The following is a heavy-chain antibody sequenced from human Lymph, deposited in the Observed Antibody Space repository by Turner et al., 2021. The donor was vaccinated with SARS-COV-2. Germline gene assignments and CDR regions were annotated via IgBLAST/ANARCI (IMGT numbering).Heavy chain of an antibody. CDR2: ISSSSSYI. D-gene: IGHD4-17*01. CDR1: GFTVSTYS. Sequence: EVQLVESGGGLVKPGGSLRLSCAASGFTVSTYSMNWVRQAPGKGREWISSISSSSSYIYYADSVKGRFTISRDDAKNSLYLQMNSLRAEDTAVYYCARDIPTTADYFDYWGQGTLVTVSS. J-gene: IGHJ4*02. CDR3: ARDIPTTADYFDY. V-gene: IGHV3-21*01.